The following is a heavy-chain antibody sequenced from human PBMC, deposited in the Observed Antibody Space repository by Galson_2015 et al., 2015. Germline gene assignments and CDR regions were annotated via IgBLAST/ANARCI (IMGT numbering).Heavy chain of an antibody. CDR2: ISYDGSNK. Sequence: SLRLSCAASGFTFSSYGMHWVRQAPGKGLEWVAVISYDGSNKYYADSVKGRFTISRDNSKNTLYLQMNSLRAEDTAVYYCAKAGLDSAMALGPLGQGTPVPVSS. D-gene: IGHD2-21*01. CDR3: AKAGLDSAMALGP. CDR1: GFTFSSYG. V-gene: IGHV3-30*18. J-gene: IGHJ5*02.